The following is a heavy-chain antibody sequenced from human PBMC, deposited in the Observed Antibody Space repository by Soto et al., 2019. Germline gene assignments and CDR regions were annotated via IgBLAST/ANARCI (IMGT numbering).Heavy chain of an antibody. Sequence: ASVKVSCKASGYSFTSYGISWVRQAPGQGLEWMGWISAYNGNTNYAQKLQGRVTMTTDTSTSTAYMELRSLRSDDTAVYYCARSVYGDYVVEPWGQGTLVTVSS. V-gene: IGHV1-18*01. CDR3: ARSVYGDYVVEP. D-gene: IGHD4-17*01. CDR1: GYSFTSYG. CDR2: ISAYNGNT. J-gene: IGHJ5*02.